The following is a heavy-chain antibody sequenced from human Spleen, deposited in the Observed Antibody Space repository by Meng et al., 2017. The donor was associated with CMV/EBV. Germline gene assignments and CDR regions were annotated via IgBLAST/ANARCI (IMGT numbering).Heavy chain of an antibody. CDR3: ARWGVIPAASYGLDV. D-gene: IGHD2-2*01. Sequence: SVKVSCKASGYSFTSYDINWVRQATGQGLEWIGWMNPISGNTGYAQKFRGRVTMTRNTATSTAYMELSNLKSEDTAMYYCARWGVIPAASYGLDVWGQGTTVTVSS. CDR1: GYSFTSYD. CDR2: MNPISGNT. V-gene: IGHV1-8*01. J-gene: IGHJ6*02.